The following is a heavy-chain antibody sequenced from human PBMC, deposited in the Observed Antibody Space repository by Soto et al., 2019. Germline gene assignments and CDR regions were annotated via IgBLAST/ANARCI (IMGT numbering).Heavy chain of an antibody. CDR1: GFTFSSYG. D-gene: IGHD4-17*01. CDR3: AKDSGDYALYYGMDV. CDR2: ISYDGSNK. Sequence: GGSLRLSCAASGFTFSSYGMHWVRQAPGKGLEWVAVISYDGSNKYYADSVKGRFTISRDNSKNTLYLQMNSLRAEDTAVYYCAKDSGDYALYYGMDVWGQGTTVTVSS. V-gene: IGHV3-30*18. J-gene: IGHJ6*02.